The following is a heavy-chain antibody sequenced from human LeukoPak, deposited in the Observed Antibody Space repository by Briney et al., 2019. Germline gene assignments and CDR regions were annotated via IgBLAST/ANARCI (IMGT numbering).Heavy chain of an antibody. CDR1: GYSFSNYW. J-gene: IGHJ4*02. CDR3: ARSIYYDNSGYYYYFDY. Sequence: GESLKISCKGSGYSFSNYWIGWVRQMPGKGPEWMGIIYSGDSDTRYSPSFQGQVTISADKSISTAYLQWSSLKASDTAMYYCARSIYYDNSGYYYYFDYWGQGTLVTVS. V-gene: IGHV5-51*01. D-gene: IGHD3-22*01. CDR2: IYSGDSDT.